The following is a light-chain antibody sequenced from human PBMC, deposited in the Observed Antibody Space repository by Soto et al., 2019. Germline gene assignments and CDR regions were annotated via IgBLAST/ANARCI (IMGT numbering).Light chain of an antibody. CDR2: EGS. Sequence: QSALTQPASVSGSPGQSITISCTGTSSDVGSYNLVSWYQQHPGKAPKLIIYEGSKRPSGVSNRFSGSKSGNTASLTISGLQAEDEADYYCCSYAGSSTFSYVFGTGTKLTVL. CDR3: CSYAGSSTFSYV. CDR1: SSDVGSYNL. J-gene: IGLJ1*01. V-gene: IGLV2-23*03.